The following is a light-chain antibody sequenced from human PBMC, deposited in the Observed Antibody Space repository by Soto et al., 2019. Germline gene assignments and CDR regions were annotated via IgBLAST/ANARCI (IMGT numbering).Light chain of an antibody. CDR3: ASYTSSSTWV. J-gene: IGLJ3*02. Sequence: QSALTQPASVSGSPGQSFTISCTGTSSDVGGYNYVSWYQQHPGKAPKLMIYEVSNRPSGVSNRFSGSKSGNTASLTISGLQAEDEADYYCASYTSSSTWVFGGRTKLTVL. CDR1: SSDVGGYNY. CDR2: EVS. V-gene: IGLV2-14*01.